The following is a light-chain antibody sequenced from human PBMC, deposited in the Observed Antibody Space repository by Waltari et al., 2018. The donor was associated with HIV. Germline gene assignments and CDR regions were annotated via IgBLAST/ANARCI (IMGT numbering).Light chain of an antibody. CDR3: QQYYSSPPIT. CDR1: QSVSSNF. Sequence: ENVLTQSPATLSLSPGERATLSCRASQSVSSNFLVWLQQKAGQAPRLLIYGASSRAAGIPDRFSGSGSGTNFTLTIGRLEPEDIAVYYCQQYYSSPPITFGGGTKVEIK. V-gene: IGKV3-20*01. J-gene: IGKJ4*01. CDR2: GAS.